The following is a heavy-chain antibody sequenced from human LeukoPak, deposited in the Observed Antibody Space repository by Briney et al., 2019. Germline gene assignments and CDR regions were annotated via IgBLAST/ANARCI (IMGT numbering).Heavy chain of an antibody. CDR2: SRNKANSYIT. D-gene: IGHD1/OR15-1a*01. CDR3: TRCSTGTRLYYFDY. V-gene: IGHV3-72*01. J-gene: IGHJ4*02. Sequence: PGGSLRLSCTASGFTFSDRYIDWVHQAPGKGLEWVGRSRNKANSYITEHAASVRGRFTISRDESKNLPYLQMNSLKTEDTAVYYCTRCSTGTRLYYFDYWGQGTLVTVSS. CDR1: GFTFSDRY.